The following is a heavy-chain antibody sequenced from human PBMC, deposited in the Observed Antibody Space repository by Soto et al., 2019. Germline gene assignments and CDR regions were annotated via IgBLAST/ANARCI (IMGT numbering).Heavy chain of an antibody. J-gene: IGHJ5*02. CDR1: GFTFSSYS. CDR2: ISSSSSTI. Sequence: EVHLVESGGGLVQPGGSLRLSCAASGFTFSSYSMNWVRQAPGKGLEWISYISSSSSTIYYADSVKGRFTISRDNAKNSLYLQMNSLRDEDTAVYYCARDRGTRAPNNWFDPWGQGTLATVSS. CDR3: ARDRGTRAPNNWFDP. D-gene: IGHD3-10*01. V-gene: IGHV3-48*02.